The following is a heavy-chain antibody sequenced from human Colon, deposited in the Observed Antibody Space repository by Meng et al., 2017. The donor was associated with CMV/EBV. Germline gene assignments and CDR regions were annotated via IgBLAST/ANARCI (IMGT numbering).Heavy chain of an antibody. CDR3: ARDRLGGIDY. CDR1: GFIVNSNF. CDR2: LYSGGSV. J-gene: IGHJ4*02. V-gene: IGHV3-66*02. Sequence: GESLKISCAASGFIVNSNFMNWVRQAPGKGLEWVSVLYSGGSVFYADSVKGRFFISRDNSKSTVYLQMDSLRSDDTAVYYCARDRLGGIDYWGQGTLVTVSS. D-gene: IGHD3-16*01.